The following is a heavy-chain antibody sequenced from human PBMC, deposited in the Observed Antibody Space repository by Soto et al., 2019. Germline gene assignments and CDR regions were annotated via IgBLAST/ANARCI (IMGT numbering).Heavy chain of an antibody. CDR2: ISGSAGDT. V-gene: IGHV3-23*01. CDR3: AKDRATISGRFDY. CDR1: GFTVNSHA. J-gene: IGHJ4*02. Sequence: EVQLLESGGGLVQPGGSLRLSCAASGFTVNSHAMSWVRQAPGKGLEWVSVISGSAGDTSYADSVKGRFTISRDISKNTLSLQMNSLRVEDTATYYCAKDRATISGRFDYWGQGALVTVSS. D-gene: IGHD1-1*01.